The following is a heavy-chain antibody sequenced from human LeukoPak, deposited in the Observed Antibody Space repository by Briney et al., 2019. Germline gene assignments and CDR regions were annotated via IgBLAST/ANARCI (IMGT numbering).Heavy chain of an antibody. CDR3: ARLQGRIAVAGTLLDYYYYMDV. J-gene: IGHJ6*03. CDR2: INLSGST. D-gene: IGHD6-19*01. V-gene: IGHV4-34*01. CDR1: GGSFSVYH. Sequence: SETLSLTCAVYGGSFSVYHWNWIRQPPGKGLEWIGEINLSGSTNYNPSLKSRVTISVDTSKNQFSLKLSSVTAADTAVYYCARLQGRIAVAGTLLDYYYYMDVWGKGTTVTISS.